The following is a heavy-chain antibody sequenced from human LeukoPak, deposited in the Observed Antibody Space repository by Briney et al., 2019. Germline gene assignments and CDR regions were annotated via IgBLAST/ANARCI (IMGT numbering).Heavy chain of an antibody. V-gene: IGHV4-34*01. CDR2: INHSGST. CDR1: GGSFSGYY. J-gene: IGHJ6*02. Sequence: RSSETLSLTCAVYGGSFSGYYWSWIRQPPGKGLEWIGEINHSGSTNYNPSLKSRVTISVDTSKNQFSLKLSSVTAADTAVYYCARHGGATTTRGPDYYYYGMDVWGQGTTVTVSS. CDR3: ARHGGATTTRGPDYYYYGMDV. D-gene: IGHD1-26*01.